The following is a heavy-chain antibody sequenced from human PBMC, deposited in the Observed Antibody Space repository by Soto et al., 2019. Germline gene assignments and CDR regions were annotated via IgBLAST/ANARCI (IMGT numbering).Heavy chain of an antibody. CDR2: IIPIFGTA. D-gene: IGHD3-9*01. CDR3: ARGGYDILTGYGFDY. V-gene: IGHV1-69*13. Sequence: SVKVSCKASGGTFSSYAISWVRQAPGQGLEWMGGIIPIFGTANYAQKFQGRVTITADESTSTAYMELSSLRSEDTAVYYCARGGYDILTGYGFDYWGQGTLVTVPS. J-gene: IGHJ4*02. CDR1: GGTFSSYA.